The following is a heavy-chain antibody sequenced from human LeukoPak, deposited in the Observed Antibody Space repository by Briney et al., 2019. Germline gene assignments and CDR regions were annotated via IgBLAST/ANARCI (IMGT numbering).Heavy chain of an antibody. CDR1: GFTFTDYA. Sequence: PGGSLRLSCAASGFTFTDYAMGWVRQAPGQGLEWASTISASGSTTYYADSVRGRFTISRDNAKNSLYLQMNSLRAEDTAVYYCARVDRVYCSSTSCYAGYYYYGMDVWGQGTTVTVSS. CDR2: ISASGSTT. D-gene: IGHD2-2*01. V-gene: IGHV3-23*01. J-gene: IGHJ6*02. CDR3: ARVDRVYCSSTSCYAGYYYYGMDV.